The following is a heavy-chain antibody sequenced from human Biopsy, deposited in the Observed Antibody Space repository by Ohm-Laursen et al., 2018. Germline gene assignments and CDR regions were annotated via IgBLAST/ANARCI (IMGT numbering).Heavy chain of an antibody. V-gene: IGHV4-34*01. CDR1: GESFNGYY. J-gene: IGHJ5*02. Sequence: TLSLTWPVYGESFNGYYWSWIRQTPGKGLEWIGEINHSGRTNYNPSLKSRVNISADKSNNQFSLKLTSVTSADTAVYFCARHPTGFWFDPWGHGTLVTVSS. CDR2: INHSGRT. CDR3: ARHPTGFWFDP.